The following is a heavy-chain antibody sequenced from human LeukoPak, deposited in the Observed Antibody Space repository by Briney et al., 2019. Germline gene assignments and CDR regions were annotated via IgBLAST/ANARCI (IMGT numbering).Heavy chain of an antibody. Sequence: ASVKVSCKASGYTFTSYGISWVRQAPRQGLEWIGCISAYNGNTNYAQKLQGRVTMTTDTSTSTAYMELRSLRSDDTAVYYCARSPFKPYSSRWYELSLGPSGYSSGRPNDYWGQGTLVTVSS. CDR2: ISAYNGNT. D-gene: IGHD6-13*01. CDR3: ARSPFKPYSSRWYELSLGPSGYSSGRPNDY. V-gene: IGHV1-18*01. J-gene: IGHJ4*02. CDR1: GYTFTSYG.